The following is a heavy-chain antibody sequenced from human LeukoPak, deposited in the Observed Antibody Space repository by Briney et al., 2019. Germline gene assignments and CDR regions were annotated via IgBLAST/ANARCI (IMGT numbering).Heavy chain of an antibody. CDR2: ISSSGGTM. CDR1: GFTFSDYY. CDR3: ASNYDFWSGYFLHSSFDY. D-gene: IGHD3-3*01. V-gene: IGHV3-11*01. Sequence: GGSLRLSCAPSGFTFSDYYMSWIRQAPGKGLEWVSYISSSGGTMYYADSVKGRFTISRDNAKNSLYLQMNSLRAEDTAVYYCASNYDFWSGYFLHSSFDYWGQGTLVTVSS. J-gene: IGHJ4*02.